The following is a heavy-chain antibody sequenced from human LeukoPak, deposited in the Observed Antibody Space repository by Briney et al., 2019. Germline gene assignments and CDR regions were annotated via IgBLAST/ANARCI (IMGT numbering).Heavy chain of an antibody. CDR2: ISNIGSTT. D-gene: IGHD3-3*02. V-gene: IGHV3-48*04. CDR3: ASDISNKGFDY. J-gene: IGHJ4*02. Sequence: PGGSLRLSCAASGFTFSTYAMTWVRQAPGKGLEWVSYISNIGSTTHHADSVKGRFTISRDNAKNSLYLQMNSLRAEDTAVYYCASDISNKGFDYWGQGTLVTVSS. CDR1: GFTFSTYA.